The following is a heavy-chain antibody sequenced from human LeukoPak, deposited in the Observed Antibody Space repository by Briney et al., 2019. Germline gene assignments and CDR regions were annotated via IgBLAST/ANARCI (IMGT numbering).Heavy chain of an antibody. CDR3: ARDRLPLLRSTAARGPSDY. Sequence: GASVKVSCKASGYTFTSYYMHWVRQAPGQGLEWMGIINPSGGSTSYAQKFQGRVTMTRDTSTSTVYMELSSLRSEDTAVYYCARDRLPLLRSTAARGPSDYWGQGTLVTVSS. V-gene: IGHV1-46*01. CDR2: INPSGGST. CDR1: GYTFTSYY. D-gene: IGHD6-6*01. J-gene: IGHJ4*02.